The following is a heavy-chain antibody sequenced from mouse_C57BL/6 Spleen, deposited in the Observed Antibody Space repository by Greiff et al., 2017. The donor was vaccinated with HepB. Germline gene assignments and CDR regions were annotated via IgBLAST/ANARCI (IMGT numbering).Heavy chain of an antibody. Sequence: EVKLMESEGGLVQPGSSMKLSCTASGFTFSDYYMAWVRQVPEKGLEWVANINYDGSSTYYLDSLKSRFIISRDNAKNILYLQMSSLKSEDTATYYCARDGGSGAMDYGGQGTSVTVSS. CDR3: ARDGGSGAMDY. J-gene: IGHJ4*01. V-gene: IGHV5-16*01. CDR1: GFTFSDYY. CDR2: INYDGSST. D-gene: IGHD1-1*02.